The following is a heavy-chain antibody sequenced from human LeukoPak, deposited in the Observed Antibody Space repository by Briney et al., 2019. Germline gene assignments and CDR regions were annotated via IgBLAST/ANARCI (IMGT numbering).Heavy chain of an antibody. CDR3: ARDRRDGYNYLDY. Sequence: GGSLRLSCAASGFTFSSYSMNWVRQAPGKGLEWVAVISYDGSNKYYADSVKGRFTISRDNSKNTLYLQMNSLRAEDTAVYYCARDRRDGYNYLDYWGQGTLVTVSS. CDR2: ISYDGSNK. V-gene: IGHV3-30*03. J-gene: IGHJ4*02. D-gene: IGHD5-24*01. CDR1: GFTFSSYS.